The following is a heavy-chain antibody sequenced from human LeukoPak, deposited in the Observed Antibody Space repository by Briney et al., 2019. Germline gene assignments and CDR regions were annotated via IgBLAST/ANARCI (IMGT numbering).Heavy chain of an antibody. Sequence: GGSLRLSCAASGFTFSSYAMSWVRQAPGKGLEWVSAISGSGGSTYYADSVKGRFTISRDNSKNTLYLQMNSLRAEDTAVYYCAKDYYDSSGYYCFDYWGQGTLVTVSS. V-gene: IGHV3-23*01. D-gene: IGHD3-22*01. J-gene: IGHJ4*02. CDR3: AKDYYDSSGYYCFDY. CDR2: ISGSGGST. CDR1: GFTFSSYA.